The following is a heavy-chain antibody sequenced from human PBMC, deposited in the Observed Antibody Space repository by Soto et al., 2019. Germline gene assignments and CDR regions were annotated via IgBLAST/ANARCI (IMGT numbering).Heavy chain of an antibody. CDR1: GFTFSSYA. CDR2: ISGSGGST. J-gene: IGHJ4*02. Sequence: LRLSCAASGFTFSSYAMSWVRQAPGKGLEWVSAISGSGGSTYYADSVKGRFTISRDNSKNTLYLQMNSLRAEDTAVYYCAKDREWELEPIDYWGQGTLVTVSS. CDR3: AKDREWELEPIDY. V-gene: IGHV3-23*01. D-gene: IGHD1-26*01.